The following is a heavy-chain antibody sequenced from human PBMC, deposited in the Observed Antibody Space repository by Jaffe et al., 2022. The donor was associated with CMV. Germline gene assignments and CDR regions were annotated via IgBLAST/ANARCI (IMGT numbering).Heavy chain of an antibody. CDR3: AKVFHAVGDGGFDAFDS. CDR1: GFSFSDYA. D-gene: IGHD1-26*01. J-gene: IGHJ3*02. Sequence: EVQLLESGGGLIQPGGSLRLSCAGSGFSFSDYAMTWVRQAPGKGLEWISGISASGGGTWYAGSVKGRFTISRDNLKNTVYLQMNSLRVDDTAVFYCAKVFHAVGDGGFDAFDSWGQGTTVVVSS. V-gene: IGHV3-23*01. CDR2: ISASGGGT.